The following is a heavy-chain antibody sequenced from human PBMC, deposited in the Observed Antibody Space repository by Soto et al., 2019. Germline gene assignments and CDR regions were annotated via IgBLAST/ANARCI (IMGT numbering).Heavy chain of an antibody. CDR3: ARGYCTTNICDPWFDP. CDR1: GYSFTSYW. D-gene: IGHD2-8*01. J-gene: IGHJ5*02. CDR2: IYPGDSDT. V-gene: IGHV5-51*01. Sequence: GESLKISCTGVGYSFTSYWIGWVRQMPGKGLEWMGIIYPGDSDTRYSPSFQSQVTISADKSISTVYLQWSSLKASDTAMYYCARGYCTTNICDPWFDPWGQGTLVTVSS.